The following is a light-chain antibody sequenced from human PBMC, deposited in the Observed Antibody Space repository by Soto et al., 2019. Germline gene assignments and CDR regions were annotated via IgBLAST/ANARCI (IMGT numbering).Light chain of an antibody. CDR1: SGHSSYA. CDR2: LNSDGSH. J-gene: IGLJ2*01. CDR3: QTWGTGTYVV. Sequence: QSVLTQSPSASASLGASVKLTCTLSSGHSSYAIAWHQQQPEKGPRYLMKLNSDGSHSKGDGIPDRFSGSSSGAERYLTISSLQSDDEADYDCQTWGTGTYVVFGGGTKLTVL. V-gene: IGLV4-69*01.